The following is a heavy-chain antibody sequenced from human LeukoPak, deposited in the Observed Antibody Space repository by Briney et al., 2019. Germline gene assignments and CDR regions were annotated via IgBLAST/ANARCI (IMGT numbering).Heavy chain of an antibody. Sequence: GGSLRLSCAASGFTFSSYAMHWVRQAPGKGLEWVAVISYDGSNKYYADSVKGRFTTSRDNSKNTLYLQMNSLRAEDTAVYYCARDTAVDNSGYSLDYWGQGTLVTVSS. CDR2: ISYDGSNK. CDR1: GFTFSSYA. D-gene: IGHD3-22*01. J-gene: IGHJ4*02. CDR3: ARDTAVDNSGYSLDY. V-gene: IGHV3-30-3*01.